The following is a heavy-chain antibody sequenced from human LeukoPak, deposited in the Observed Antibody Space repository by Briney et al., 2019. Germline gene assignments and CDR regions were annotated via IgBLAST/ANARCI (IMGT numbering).Heavy chain of an antibody. CDR3: ARYTYGSGSLGY. Sequence: ASVKVSCKASGYTFTNYDIRWVRQATGQGLEWMGWMNPNSGNTGYAQKFQGRVTMTRNTSISTAYMELSSLRSDDTAMYYCARYTYGSGSLGYWGLGTLVTVSS. CDR1: GYTFTNYD. J-gene: IGHJ4*02. D-gene: IGHD3-10*01. V-gene: IGHV1-8*01. CDR2: MNPNSGNT.